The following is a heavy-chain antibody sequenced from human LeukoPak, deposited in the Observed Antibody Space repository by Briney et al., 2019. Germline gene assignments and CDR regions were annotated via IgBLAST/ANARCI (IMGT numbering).Heavy chain of an antibody. CDR1: GFTFSTYW. Sequence: GGSLRLSCAASGFTFSTYWMHWVRQAPGKGLVWVSRIDNGGSTTLYADSVRGRFTISRDNAKNSLYLQMNSLRAEDTAVYYCARECSGGSCYPRGYGMDVWGQGTTVTVSS. J-gene: IGHJ6*02. CDR3: ARECSGGSCYPRGYGMDV. CDR2: IDNGGSTT. V-gene: IGHV3-74*01. D-gene: IGHD2-15*01.